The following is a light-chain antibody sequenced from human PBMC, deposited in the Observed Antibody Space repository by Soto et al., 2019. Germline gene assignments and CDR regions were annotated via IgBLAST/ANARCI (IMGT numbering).Light chain of an antibody. J-gene: IGLJ2*01. V-gene: IGLV1-40*01. CDR1: SSNIGAGYD. Sequence: QSVLTQPPSVSGAPGQRVTISCTGSSSNIGAGYDVHWYQQLPGTAPKLLINGHSNRPSGVPDRFSGSKSGTSASLASTGLQAEDESDYYCQSYDSSLSGYVVFGGGTKLTVL. CDR2: GHS. CDR3: QSYDSSLSGYVV.